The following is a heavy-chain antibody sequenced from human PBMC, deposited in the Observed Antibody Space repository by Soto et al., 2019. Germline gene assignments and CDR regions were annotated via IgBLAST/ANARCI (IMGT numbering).Heavy chain of an antibody. V-gene: IGHV3-23*01. D-gene: IGHD6-19*01. CDR1: GFTFSSHA. CDR3: ASRSSGWYFDY. J-gene: IGHJ4*02. CDR2: ISGSGGST. Sequence: PGGSLRLSCTASGFTFSSHAMTWVRQAPGKGLEWVSIISGSGGSTYYADSVKGRFTISRDNSKNTLYLQMNSLRAEDTALYYCASRSSGWYFDYWGQGTLVTVSS.